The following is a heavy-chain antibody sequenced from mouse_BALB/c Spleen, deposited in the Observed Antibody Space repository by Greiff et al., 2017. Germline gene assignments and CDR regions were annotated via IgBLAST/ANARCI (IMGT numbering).Heavy chain of an antibody. CDR2: IDPENGDT. CDR1: GFNIKDYY. V-gene: IGHV14-4*02. D-gene: IGHD1-1*01. CDR3: NANYGSSQYYFDY. J-gene: IGHJ2*01. Sequence: EVQLVESGAELVRSGASVKLSCTASGFNIKDYYMHWVKQRPEQGLEWIGWIDPENGDTEYAPKFQGKATMTADTSSNTAYLQLSSLTSEDTAVYYCNANYGSSQYYFDYWGQGTTLTVSS.